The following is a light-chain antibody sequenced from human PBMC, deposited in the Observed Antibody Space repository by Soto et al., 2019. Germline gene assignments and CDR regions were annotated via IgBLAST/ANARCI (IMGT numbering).Light chain of an antibody. J-gene: IGKJ2*01. V-gene: IGKV3-20*01. CDR3: HQYGISPGT. CDR1: QSVRSSF. Sequence: EIVLTQSPGTLSLSQGERVTLSCRASQSVRSSFLAWYQQKPGQAPSLFIYGASTRAPGIPDRFSGGGSGTDFTLTISRLEPEDFAVYYCHQYGISPGTFGQGTKLEIK. CDR2: GAS.